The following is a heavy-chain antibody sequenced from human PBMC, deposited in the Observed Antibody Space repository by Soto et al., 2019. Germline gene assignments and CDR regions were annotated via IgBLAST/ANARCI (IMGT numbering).Heavy chain of an antibody. D-gene: IGHD3-16*01. V-gene: IGHV3-13*01. Sequence: GGSLRLSCAASGFTFSSYDMHWVRQATGKGLEWVSAIGTAGDTYYPGSVKGRFTISRENAKNSLYLQMNSLRAEDTAVYYCARVATHWGFAPHYGMDVWGQGTTVTVSS. CDR1: GFTFSSYD. CDR2: IGTAGDT. J-gene: IGHJ6*02. CDR3: ARVATHWGFAPHYGMDV.